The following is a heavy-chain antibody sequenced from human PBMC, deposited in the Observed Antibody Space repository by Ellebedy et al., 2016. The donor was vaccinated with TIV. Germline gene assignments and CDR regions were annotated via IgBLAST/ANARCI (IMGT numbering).Heavy chain of an antibody. V-gene: IGHV3-13*01. Sequence: GESLKISCASSGFTFSSYDMHWVRQVTGTGLEWVSAIGTAGDTYYPGSVKGRFTISRENAKNSLYLQMNSLRAGDTDVYYCARATEGLDYWGQGTLVTVSS. CDR2: IGTAGDT. J-gene: IGHJ4*02. CDR1: GFTFSSYD. D-gene: IGHD1-14*01. CDR3: ARATEGLDY.